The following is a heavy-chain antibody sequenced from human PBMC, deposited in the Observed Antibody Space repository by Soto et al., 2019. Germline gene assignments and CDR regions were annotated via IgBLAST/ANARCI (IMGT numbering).Heavy chain of an antibody. CDR1: GFTFTNYW. CDR2: VDGEGSGT. J-gene: IGHJ4*02. D-gene: IGHD1-26*01. CDR3: GSVFEH. Sequence: EVQLVESGGVLVQPGGSLRLSCAASGFTFTNYWMHWVRQAPGKGLQWVARVDGEGSGTSYADSVKGRFTTSRDNAKNTLSLQMNGLRADDTAVYYCGSVFEHWGWGTLVTVSS. V-gene: IGHV3-74*01.